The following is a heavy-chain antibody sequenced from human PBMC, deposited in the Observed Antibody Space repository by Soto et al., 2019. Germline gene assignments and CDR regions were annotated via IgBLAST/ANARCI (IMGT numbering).Heavy chain of an antibody. J-gene: IGHJ5*02. CDR2: SRNKANSYTT. V-gene: IGHV3-72*01. CDR3: ATDLGS. CDR1: GFTFSDHY. Sequence: EVQLVESGGGLVQPGGSLRLSCAASGFTFSDHYMDWVRQAPGKGLEWVGRSRNKANSYTTEYAASVRGRFTISRDDSKNSLYLQMNSLKTEDTAVYYCATDLGSWGQRTLVTVSS.